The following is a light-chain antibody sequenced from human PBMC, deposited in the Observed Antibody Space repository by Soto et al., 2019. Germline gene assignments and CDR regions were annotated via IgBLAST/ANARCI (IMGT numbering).Light chain of an antibody. CDR3: QQYNNRPPRT. J-gene: IGKJ1*01. Sequence: EIVMTQSPATLSVSPGERATLSCRASQSVGSNLAWYQQKPGQAPRLLIYDASTRATGIPARFSGSGSGTEFTLTISSLQSEDFAVYYCQQYNNRPPRTFGQGTKVDIK. CDR2: DAS. CDR1: QSVGSN. V-gene: IGKV3-15*01.